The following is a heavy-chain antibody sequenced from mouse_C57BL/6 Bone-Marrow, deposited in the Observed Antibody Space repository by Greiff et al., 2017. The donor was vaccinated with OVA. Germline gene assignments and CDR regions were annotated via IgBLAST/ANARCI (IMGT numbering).Heavy chain of an antibody. V-gene: IGHV1-55*01. Sequence: QVQLQQPGAELVKPGASVKMSCKASGYTFTSYWITWVKQRPGQGLEWIGDIYPGSGSTNYNEKFKSKATLTVDTSSSTAYMQLSSLTSDDSAVYYCARYYGSSYDFAYWGQGTTLTVSA. D-gene: IGHD1-1*01. J-gene: IGHJ2*01. CDR3: ARYYGSSYDFAY. CDR2: IYPGSGST. CDR1: GYTFTSYW.